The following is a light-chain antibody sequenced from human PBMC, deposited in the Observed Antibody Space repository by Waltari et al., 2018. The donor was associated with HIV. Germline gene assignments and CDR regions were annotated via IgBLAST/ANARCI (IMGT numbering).Light chain of an antibody. CDR3: QSYDSSLS. CDR2: GNS. J-gene: IGLJ1*01. CDR1: SSNIGAGYD. Sequence: QSVLTQPPSVSGAPGQRVTISCTGSSSNIGAGYDVHWYQQLPGTAPKLLIYGNSNRPSGVPDRFSGSKSGTSASLAITGLQAEDEADYYCQSYDSSLSLGTGTKVTVL. V-gene: IGLV1-40*01.